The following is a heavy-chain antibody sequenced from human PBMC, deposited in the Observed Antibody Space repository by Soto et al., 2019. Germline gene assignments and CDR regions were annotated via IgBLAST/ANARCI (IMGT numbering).Heavy chain of an antibody. V-gene: IGHV3-13*01. J-gene: IGHJ4*02. D-gene: IGHD2-15*01. CDR2: IGTAGDT. Sequence: EVQLVESGGGLVQPGGSLRLSCAASGFTFSSYDMHWVRQATGKGLEWVSAIGTAGDTYYPGSVKGRFTISRENAKNSLYRQMNSLRAGDTAVYYCARGGVHCSGGSCYVDYGDYPFDYWGQGTLVTVSS. CDR1: GFTFSSYD. CDR3: ARGGVHCSGGSCYVDYGDYPFDY.